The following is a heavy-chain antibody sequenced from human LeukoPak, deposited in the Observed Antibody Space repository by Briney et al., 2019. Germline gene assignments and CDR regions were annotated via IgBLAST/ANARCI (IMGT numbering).Heavy chain of an antibody. CDR3: ARPTLLSGYDPLPFDY. Sequence: GGSLRLSCAASGFTVSSNYMSWVRQAPGKGLEWVSVIYSGGSTYYADSVKGRFTISRDNSKNTLYLQMNSLRAEDTAVYYCARPTLLSGYDPLPFDYWGQGTLVTVSS. CDR2: IYSGGST. J-gene: IGHJ4*02. V-gene: IGHV3-53*01. CDR1: GFTVSSNY. D-gene: IGHD5-12*01.